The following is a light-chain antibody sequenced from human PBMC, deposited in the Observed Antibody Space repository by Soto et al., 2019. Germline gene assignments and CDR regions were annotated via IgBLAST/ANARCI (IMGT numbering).Light chain of an antibody. V-gene: IGLV2-8*01. CDR1: SSDVGGYNY. CDR3: SSYGGDNNVV. CDR2: EVV. Sequence: QSVLTQPPSASGSPGQSVTISCTATSSDVGGYNYVSLYQQHTGADHKLRIYEVVKRPSGVPDRFSVSKSGNTASLTVSGLQAEDESYYYSSSYGGDNNVVLGGGTKLTV. J-gene: IGLJ2*01.